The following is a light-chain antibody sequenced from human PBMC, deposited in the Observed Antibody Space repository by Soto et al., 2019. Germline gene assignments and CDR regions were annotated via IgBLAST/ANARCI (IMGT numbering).Light chain of an antibody. V-gene: IGLV1-51*01. CDR3: GTWESDLSVGV. J-gene: IGLJ2*01. CDR2: DNN. Sequence: QSVLTQPPLVSAAPGQTVTISCSGSGSNIGSNSVSWYQQVPGTAPKLLLYDNNKRPSGIPDRFSGSKSGTSATLGITGLQTADEADYYCGTWESDLSVGVFGGGTKLTVL. CDR1: GSNIGSNS.